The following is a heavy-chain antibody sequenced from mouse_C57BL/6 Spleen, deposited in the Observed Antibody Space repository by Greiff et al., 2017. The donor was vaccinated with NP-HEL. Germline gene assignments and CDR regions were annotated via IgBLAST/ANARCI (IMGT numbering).Heavy chain of an antibody. J-gene: IGHJ1*03. D-gene: IGHD1-1*01. CDR3: ARWSSSSRYFDV. Sequence: EVQLQQSGPELVKPGASVKISCKASGYTFTDYYMNWVKQSHGKSLEWIGDINPNNGGTSYNQKFKGKATLTVDKSSSSAYMELRSLTSEDSAVYYCARWSSSSRYFDVWGTGTTVTVSS. CDR2: INPNNGGT. CDR1: GYTFTDYY. V-gene: IGHV1-26*01.